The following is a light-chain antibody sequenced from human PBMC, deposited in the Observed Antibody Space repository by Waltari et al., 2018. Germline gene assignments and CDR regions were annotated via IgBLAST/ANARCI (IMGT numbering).Light chain of an antibody. CDR1: SSDVGSYNL. Sequence: QSALTQPASVSGFPGQSITISCTGTSSDVGSYNLVSWYQQHPGKAPKLMISEVNKRPSGVSNRFSGSKSGNTASLTISGLQTEDEADYYCCSYAGTSTFWVFGGGTKLTVL. J-gene: IGLJ3*02. CDR2: EVN. V-gene: IGLV2-23*02. CDR3: CSYAGTSTFWV.